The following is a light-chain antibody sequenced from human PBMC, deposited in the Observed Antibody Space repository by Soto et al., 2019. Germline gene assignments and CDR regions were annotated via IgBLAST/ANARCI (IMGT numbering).Light chain of an antibody. CDR3: SSYTTTSTLV. CDR2: EVR. V-gene: IGLV2-14*01. CDR1: NRDVGSYNL. Sequence: QSVLTQPASVSGSPGQSITIACTGTNRDVGSYNLVSWYQQRPGEAPKLIISEVRNRPSGISYRFTGSKSGNTASLTISGLPAEDEADYYCSSYTTTSTLVFCGGTKVTVL. J-gene: IGLJ3*02.